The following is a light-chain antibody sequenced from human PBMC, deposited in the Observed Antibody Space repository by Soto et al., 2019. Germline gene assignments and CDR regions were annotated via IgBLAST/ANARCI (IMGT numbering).Light chain of an antibody. CDR2: GAS. CDR3: QQLNAYPLT. J-gene: IGKJ5*01. Sequence: DIQMTQSPSTLSASVGDRVTITCRASQGTSSYLAWFQQKPGRAPKLLIYGASTLQSGVPARFSGSGSGTDLTITISNLQPEDFETYYCQQLNAYPLTFGQGTRLEIK. V-gene: IGKV1-9*01. CDR1: QGTSSY.